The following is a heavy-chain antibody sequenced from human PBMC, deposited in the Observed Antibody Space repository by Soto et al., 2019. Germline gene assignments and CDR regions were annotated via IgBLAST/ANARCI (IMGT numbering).Heavy chain of an antibody. Sequence: QVQLVESGGGVVQPGRSLRLSCVASGFTFSSYGMHWVRQAPGKGPEWVAVMSYDGSDKYYADSVKGRFTISRDNSKNKLYLQMNSLRPEDTAVYYCAKDRGTIFGVVIAGDYGMDVWGQGTTVSVSS. CDR2: MSYDGSDK. J-gene: IGHJ6*02. CDR1: GFTFSSYG. CDR3: AKDRGTIFGVVIAGDYGMDV. D-gene: IGHD3-3*01. V-gene: IGHV3-30*18.